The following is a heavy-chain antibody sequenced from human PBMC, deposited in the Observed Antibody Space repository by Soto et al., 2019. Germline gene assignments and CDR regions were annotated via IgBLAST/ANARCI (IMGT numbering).Heavy chain of an antibody. J-gene: IGHJ6*02. CDR2: INHSGST. D-gene: IGHD3-9*01. V-gene: IGHV4-30-2*01. CDR3: ARVLLYFDWFRYYYYGMDV. CDR1: GGSISSGGYS. Sequence: PSETLSLTCAVSGGSISSGGYSWSCLRQPQGKGREWIGQINHSGSTYYNPSLKSRVTISVDTSKNQFSLKLSSVTAADTAVYYCARVLLYFDWFRYYYYGMDVWGQGTTVTVSS.